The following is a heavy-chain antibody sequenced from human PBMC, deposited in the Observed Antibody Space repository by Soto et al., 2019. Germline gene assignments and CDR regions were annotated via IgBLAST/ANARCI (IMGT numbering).Heavy chain of an antibody. Sequence: SETLSLTCTVAGGSMSSYNWIWLRRAPGKGLEWIGYIYYSGSTVYNPSLKSRVTMSLDSSKNQFSLKLSSVTAADTAVYYCAGDYGSGSYRFDYWGQGTLVTVSS. CDR3: AGDYGSGSYRFDY. CDR1: GGSMSSYN. V-gene: IGHV4-59*01. CDR2: IYYSGST. D-gene: IGHD3-10*01. J-gene: IGHJ4*02.